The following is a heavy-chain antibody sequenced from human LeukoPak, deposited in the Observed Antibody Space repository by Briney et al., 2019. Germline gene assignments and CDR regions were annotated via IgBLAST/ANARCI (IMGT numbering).Heavy chain of an antibody. Sequence: PSETLSLTCTVSGVSISSSSYYWGWIRQPPGKGLEWIGSIYYSGSTYYNPSLKSRVTISVDTSKNQFSLKLSSVTAADTAVYYCASPYDSSGYYNHWGQGTLVTVSS. CDR2: IYYSGST. J-gene: IGHJ5*02. CDR3: ASPYDSSGYYNH. D-gene: IGHD3-22*01. V-gene: IGHV4-39*01. CDR1: GVSISSSSYY.